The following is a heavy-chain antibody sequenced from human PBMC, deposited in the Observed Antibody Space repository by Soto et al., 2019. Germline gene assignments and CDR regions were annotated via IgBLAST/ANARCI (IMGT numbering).Heavy chain of an antibody. D-gene: IGHD1-26*01. CDR3: ARHHVRGRTIAGAAEF. Sequence: LSLTCAVYGGSLSGYYWSWIRQPPGKALEWIGEINHSGNTNYNPSLKTRVTISVDTSKNQLFLNLSSVTAADTAMYYCARHHVRGRTIAGAAEFWGQGTLVTVSS. CDR2: INHSGNT. V-gene: IGHV4-34*01. CDR1: GGSLSGYY. J-gene: IGHJ4*02.